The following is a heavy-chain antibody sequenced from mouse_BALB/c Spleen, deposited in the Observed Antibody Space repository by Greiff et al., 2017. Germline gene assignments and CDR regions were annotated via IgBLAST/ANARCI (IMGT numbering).Heavy chain of an antibody. V-gene: IGHV5-9-3*01. J-gene: IGHJ2*01. Sequence: EVKLVESGGGLVKPGGSLKLSCAASGFTFSSYAMSWVRQTPEKRLEWVATISSGGSYTYYPDSVKGRFTISRDNAKNTLYLQMSSLRSEDTAMYYCARRDYGSSVDYWGQGTTLTVSS. D-gene: IGHD1-1*01. CDR2: ISSGGSYT. CDR3: ARRDYGSSVDY. CDR1: GFTFSSYA.